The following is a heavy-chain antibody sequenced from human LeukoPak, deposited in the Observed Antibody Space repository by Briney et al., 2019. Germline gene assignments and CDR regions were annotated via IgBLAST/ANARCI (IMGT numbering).Heavy chain of an antibody. V-gene: IGHV4-59*08. CDR2: IYYSGST. J-gene: IGHJ4*02. D-gene: IGHD6-13*01. CDR3: ARHPGLAAAGLYYFDY. CDR1: GGSISSYY. Sequence: SETLSLTCTVSGGSISSYYWSWIRQPPGKGLEWIGYIYYSGSTNYNPSLKSRATISVDTSKNQFSLKLSSVTAADTAVYYCARHPGLAAAGLYYFDYWGQGTLVTVSS.